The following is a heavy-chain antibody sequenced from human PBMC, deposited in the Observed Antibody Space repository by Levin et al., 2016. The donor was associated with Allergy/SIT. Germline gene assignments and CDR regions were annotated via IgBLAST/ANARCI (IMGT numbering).Heavy chain of an antibody. V-gene: IGHV5-51*01. J-gene: IGHJ4*02. CDR3: ARGDYYDSSLDYFDY. Sequence: VRQMPGKGLEWMGIIYPGDSDTRYSPSFQGQVTISADKSISTAYLQWSSLKASDTAMYYCARGDYYDSSLDYFDYWGQGTLVTVSS. CDR2: IYPGDSDT. D-gene: IGHD3-22*01.